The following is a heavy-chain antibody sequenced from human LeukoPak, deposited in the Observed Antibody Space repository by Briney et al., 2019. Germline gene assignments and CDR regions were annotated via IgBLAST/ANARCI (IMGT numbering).Heavy chain of an antibody. J-gene: IGHJ4*02. D-gene: IGHD3-22*01. CDR1: GGSFSGYY. V-gene: IGHV4-34*01. CDR2: INHSGST. CDR3: ERGPPTDYYDSGGFYYVFDY. Sequence: SETLSLTCAVYGGSFSGYYWSWIRQPPGKGLEWIGEINHSGSTNYNPSLKSRVTISVDTSKNQFSLKLSSVTAADTAVYFCERGPPTDYYDSGGFYYVFDYWGQGTLVTVSS.